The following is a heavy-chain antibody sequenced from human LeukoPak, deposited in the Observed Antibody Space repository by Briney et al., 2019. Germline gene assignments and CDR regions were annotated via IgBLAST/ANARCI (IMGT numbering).Heavy chain of an antibody. CDR2: IYYSGST. D-gene: IGHD3-22*01. V-gene: IGHV4-59*01. CDR3: ASTYDSSGYYYVGRYFDY. Sequence: PSETLSLTWTVSGGSISSYYWSWIRQPPGKGLEWIGCIYYSGSTNYNPSLKSRVTISVDTSKNQFSLKLSSVTAADTAVYYCASTYDSSGYYYVGRYFDYWGQGTLVTVSS. CDR1: GGSISSYY. J-gene: IGHJ4*02.